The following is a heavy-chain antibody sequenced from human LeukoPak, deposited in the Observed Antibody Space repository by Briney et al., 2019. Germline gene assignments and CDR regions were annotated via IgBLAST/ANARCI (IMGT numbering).Heavy chain of an antibody. CDR2: ISGNTRYI. Sequence: GGSLRLSCAASAFTFSSYSMNWVRQAPGKGLGWLSSISGNTRYIYYADSVRGRFTVSRDNAKNSLYLQMNSLRAEDTAVYYCARGHSGSYQRNDAFDIWGQGTMVTVSS. CDR1: AFTFSSYS. V-gene: IGHV3-21*01. J-gene: IGHJ3*02. CDR3: ARGHSGSYQRNDAFDI. D-gene: IGHD1-26*01.